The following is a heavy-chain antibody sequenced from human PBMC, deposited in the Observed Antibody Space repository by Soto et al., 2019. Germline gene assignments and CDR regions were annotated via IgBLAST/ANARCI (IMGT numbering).Heavy chain of an antibody. V-gene: IGHV3-23*01. J-gene: IGHJ4*02. CDR2: SSGCGGST. Sequence: GGSLRLSCTVSGFTFSNYAMSWVRLAPGKGLVLVSASSGCGGSTFYADSVMGRFTMSRDNSMNTLYLQMNSLRAEDTAVYYCAKELKYFYDSSGYCYYWGQRTLVTVSS. D-gene: IGHD3-22*01. CDR3: AKELKYFYDSSGYCYY. CDR1: GFTFSNYA.